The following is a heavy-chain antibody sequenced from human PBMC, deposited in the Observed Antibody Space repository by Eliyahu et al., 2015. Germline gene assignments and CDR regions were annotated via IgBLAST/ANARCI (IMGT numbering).Heavy chain of an antibody. CDR3: AKDGGYCTGGTCLRS. CDR2: IDASGST. J-gene: IGHJ5*02. CDR1: GGSISSYY. D-gene: IGHD2-15*01. Sequence: QVQLQESGPGLVKPSETLSLTCTVSGGSISSYYWSWIRQPAGKGLGWIGRIDASGSTNYNPSLRSRVAMSLDTSKSHLSLSLNSVTAADTAVYYCAKDGGYCTGGTCLRSWGQGTLVTVSS. V-gene: IGHV4-4*07.